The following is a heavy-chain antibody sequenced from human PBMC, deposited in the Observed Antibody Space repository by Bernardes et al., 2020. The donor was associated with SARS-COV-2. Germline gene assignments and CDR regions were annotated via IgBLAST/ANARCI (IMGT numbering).Heavy chain of an antibody. CDR2: IYYSGST. Sequence: SETLSLTCTVSGGSISSSSYYWGWIRQPPGKWLEWIWSIYYSGSTYYNPSLKSRVTISVDTSKNQFSLKLSSVTAADTAVYYCARGGSRATWIQLWFSPPFDYWGQGTLVTVSS. CDR3: ARGGSRATWIQLWFSPPFDY. J-gene: IGHJ4*02. CDR1: GGSISSSSYY. D-gene: IGHD5-18*01. V-gene: IGHV4-39*01.